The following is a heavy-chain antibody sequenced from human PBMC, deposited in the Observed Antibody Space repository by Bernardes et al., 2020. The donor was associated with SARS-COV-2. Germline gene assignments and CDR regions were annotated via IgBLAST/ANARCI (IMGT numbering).Heavy chain of an antibody. Sequence: PGKGLACLAFTPIDAPKESYAESVKGRFTISRDNSKNMLYLQMDNLTPEDTAVYYCEKDGLHFDLDVWGQGTVVTVSS. CDR3: EKDGLHFDLDV. CDR2: TPIDAPKE. J-gene: IGHJ3*01. V-gene: IGHV3-30*02. D-gene: IGHD3-3*02.